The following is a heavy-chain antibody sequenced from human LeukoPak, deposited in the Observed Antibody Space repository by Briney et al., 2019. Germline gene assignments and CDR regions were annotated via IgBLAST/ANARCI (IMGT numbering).Heavy chain of an antibody. J-gene: IGHJ4*02. D-gene: IGHD3-10*01. CDR3: AKTYGSGSYFDY. CDR1: GFTFSSYS. V-gene: IGHV3-23*01. CDR2: ISGSGGST. Sequence: GGSLRLSCAASGFTFSSYSMNWVRQAPGKGLEWVSAISGSGGSTYYADSVKGRFTISRDNSKNTLYLQMNSLRAEDTAVYYCAKTYGSGSYFDYWGQGTLVTVSS.